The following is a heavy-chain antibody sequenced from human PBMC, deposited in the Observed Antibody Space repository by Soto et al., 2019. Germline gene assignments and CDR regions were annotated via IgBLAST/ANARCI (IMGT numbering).Heavy chain of an antibody. CDR2: IIPIFGTA. J-gene: IGHJ6*02. CDR1: GGTFSSYA. CDR3: ARGGGYSSGWYELYGMDV. D-gene: IGHD6-19*01. Sequence: ASVKVSCKASGGTFSSYAISWVRQAPGQGLEWMGGIIPIFGTANYAQKFQGRVTITADESTSTAYMELSSLRSEDTAVYYCARGGGYSSGWYELYGMDVWGQGTTVTVSS. V-gene: IGHV1-69*13.